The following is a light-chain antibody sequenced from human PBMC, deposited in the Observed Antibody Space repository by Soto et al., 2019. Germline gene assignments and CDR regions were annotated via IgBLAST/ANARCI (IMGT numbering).Light chain of an antibody. CDR3: HQYGSSPDT. CDR2: GAS. Sequence: EIVLTQSPGTLSLSPGERATLSCRASQIVSSGFLAWYQQKPGQSPRLLIHGASGRATGIPDRFSGSGSGTEFTLTVSRLEPEDFAVYYCHQYGSSPDTFGQGTELEIK. V-gene: IGKV3-20*01. CDR1: QIVSSGF. J-gene: IGKJ2*01.